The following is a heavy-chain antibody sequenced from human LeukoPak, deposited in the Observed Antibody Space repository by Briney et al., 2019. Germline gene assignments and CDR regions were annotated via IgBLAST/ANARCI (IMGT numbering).Heavy chain of an antibody. Sequence: GGSLRLSCACSGFTFSNAWMTWVRQAPGKGLEWVAVISYDGSNKYYADSVKGRFTISRDNSKNTLYLQMNSLRAEDTAVYYCARVTMVRGVIYFDYWGQGTLVTVSS. J-gene: IGHJ4*02. CDR2: ISYDGSNK. D-gene: IGHD3-10*01. CDR3: ARVTMVRGVIYFDY. CDR1: GFTFSNAW. V-gene: IGHV3-30-3*01.